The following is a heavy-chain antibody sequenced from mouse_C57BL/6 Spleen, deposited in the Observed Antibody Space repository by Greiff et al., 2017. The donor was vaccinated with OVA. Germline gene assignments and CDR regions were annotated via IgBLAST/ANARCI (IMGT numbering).Heavy chain of an antibody. J-gene: IGHJ4*01. CDR3: AREGPPYAMDY. V-gene: IGHV1-7*01. Sequence: QVQLKESGADLAKPGASVKLSCKASGYTFTSYWMHWVKQRPGQGLEWIGYINPSSGYTKYNQKFKDKATLTADKSSSTAYMQLSSLTYEDSAIYYCAREGPPYAMDYWGQGTSVTVSS. CDR2: INPSSGYT. CDR1: GYTFTSYW.